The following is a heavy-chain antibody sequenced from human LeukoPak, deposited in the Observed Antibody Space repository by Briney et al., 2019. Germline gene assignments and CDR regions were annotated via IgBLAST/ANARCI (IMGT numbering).Heavy chain of an antibody. Sequence: ASVKVSCKASGYTFTSYGIGWVRQAPGQGLEWMGWISTYNGNTNYAQRLQGRITMTADTSTTTAYMELRSLRSDDTAVYYCARGSASFDFWGQGSLVTVSS. CDR2: ISTYNGNT. J-gene: IGHJ4*02. CDR1: GYTFTSYG. V-gene: IGHV1-18*01. CDR3: ARGSASFDF.